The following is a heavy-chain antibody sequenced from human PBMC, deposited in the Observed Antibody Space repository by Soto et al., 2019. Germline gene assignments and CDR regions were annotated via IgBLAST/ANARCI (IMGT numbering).Heavy chain of an antibody. CDR3: AKDGQNIMATADFDF. CDR2: ISASGFST. CDR1: GFTFDRYA. D-gene: IGHD5-12*01. V-gene: IGHV3-23*01. J-gene: IGHJ4*02. Sequence: PGGSLRLSCAASGFTFDRYAMIWVRQAPGKGLEWVSSISASGFSTYYPDSVRGRFTISRDNSKDMLYLQMNSLTAEDTAVYYCAKDGQNIMATADFDFWGQGALVTVSS.